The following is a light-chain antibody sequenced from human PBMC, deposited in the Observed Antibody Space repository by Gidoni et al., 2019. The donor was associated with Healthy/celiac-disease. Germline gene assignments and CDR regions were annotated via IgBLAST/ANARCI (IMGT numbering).Light chain of an antibody. Sequence: QSALTQPASVSGSPGQSITISCTGTSSDVGGYNYFSWYQQHPGKAPKLMIYEVSNRPSGVSNRFSGSKSGNTASLTISGLQAEDEADYYCSSYTSSSTPVVFGGGTKLTVL. J-gene: IGLJ2*01. V-gene: IGLV2-14*01. CDR1: SSDVGGYNY. CDR3: SSYTSSSTPVV. CDR2: EVS.